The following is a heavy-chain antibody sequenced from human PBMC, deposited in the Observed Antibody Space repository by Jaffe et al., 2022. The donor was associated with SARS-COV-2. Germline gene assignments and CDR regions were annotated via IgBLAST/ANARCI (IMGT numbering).Heavy chain of an antibody. CDR1: GFSLSSTGVG. D-gene: IGHD5-18*01. CDR3: AHRRGRGGYGYWGAYMDV. J-gene: IGHJ6*03. Sequence: QITLEESGPTLVKPTQTLTLTCTFSGFSLSSTGVGVAWIRQPPGKALEWLALIYWDDDERYSPSLKSRLAITKDTSKNQVVLTMTNMDSVDTGTYYCAHRRGRGGYGYWGAYMDVWGKGTTVIVSS. CDR2: IYWDDDE. V-gene: IGHV2-5*02.